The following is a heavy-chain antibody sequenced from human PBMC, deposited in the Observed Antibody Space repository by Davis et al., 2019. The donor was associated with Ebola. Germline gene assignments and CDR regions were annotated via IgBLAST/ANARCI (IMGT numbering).Heavy chain of an antibody. D-gene: IGHD2-15*01. CDR1: GYTFTSYG. V-gene: IGHV1-18*01. J-gene: IGHJ4*02. CDR3: ARALAGYCSGGSCYRRPIDY. CDR2: ISAYNGNT. Sequence: ASVKVSCKASGYTFTSYGISWVRQAPGQGLEWMGWISAYNGNTNYAQKLQGRVTMTTDTSTSTAYMELRSLRSDDTAVYYCARALAGYCSGGSCYRRPIDYWGQGTLVTVSS.